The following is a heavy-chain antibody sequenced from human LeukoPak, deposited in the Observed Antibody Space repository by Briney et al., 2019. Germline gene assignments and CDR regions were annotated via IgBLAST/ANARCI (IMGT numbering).Heavy chain of an antibody. CDR2: ISYSGST. CDR1: GGSITGYY. V-gene: IGHV4-59*01. J-gene: IGHJ4*02. CDR3: ARAARALLWFGEFGY. Sequence: PSETLSLTCSVSGGSITGYYWSWIRQPPGKGLEWIGYISYSGSTNYNPSLKSRVTISVDTSKNQLSLKLTSVTAADTAVYYCARAARALLWFGEFGYWGQGTLVTVSS. D-gene: IGHD3-10*01.